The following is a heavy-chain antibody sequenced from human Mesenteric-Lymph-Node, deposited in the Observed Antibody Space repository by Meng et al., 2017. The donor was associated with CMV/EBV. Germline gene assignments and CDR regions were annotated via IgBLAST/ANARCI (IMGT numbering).Heavy chain of an antibody. D-gene: IGHD3-3*01. CDR3: AKDTPYLTIFGVVTNY. CDR2: ISGSGGST. J-gene: IGHJ4*02. CDR1: GFTFSSYW. V-gene: IGHV3-23*01. Sequence: GGSLRLSCAASGFTFSSYWMHWVRQAPGKGLEWVSAISGSGGSTYYADSVKGRFTISRDNSKNTLYLQMNSLRAEDTAVYYCAKDTPYLTIFGVVTNYWGQGTLVTVSS.